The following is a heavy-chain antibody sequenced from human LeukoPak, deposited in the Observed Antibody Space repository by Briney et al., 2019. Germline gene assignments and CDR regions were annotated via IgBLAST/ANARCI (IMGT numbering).Heavy chain of an antibody. Sequence: GGSLRLSCIASGFTFDDYGMSWVRQVPGEGLEWVSGVNWNGGSSGYAESVKGRFTVFRDNAKNSLYLQMNSLRAEDTAVYYCVKGRISEDGLDFWGQGTLVTVSS. CDR3: VKGRISEDGLDF. J-gene: IGHJ4*02. D-gene: IGHD6-13*01. CDR1: GFTFDDYG. V-gene: IGHV3-20*04. CDR2: VNWNGGSS.